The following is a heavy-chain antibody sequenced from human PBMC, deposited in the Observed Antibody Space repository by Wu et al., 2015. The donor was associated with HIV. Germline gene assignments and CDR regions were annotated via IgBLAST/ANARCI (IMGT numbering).Heavy chain of an antibody. CDR1: GGTFSSYA. CDR2: IIPIFGTA. Sequence: QVQLVQSGAEVKKPGSSVKVSCKASGGTFSSYAISWVRQAPGQGLEWMGRIIPIFGTANYAQKFQGRVTITADESTSTAYMELSSLRSEDTAVYYCARDPRYYYDSSGYTTELDYWGQGTLVTVSS. CDR3: ARDPRYYYDSSGYTTELDY. D-gene: IGHD3-22*01. J-gene: IGHJ4*02. V-gene: IGHV1-69*13.